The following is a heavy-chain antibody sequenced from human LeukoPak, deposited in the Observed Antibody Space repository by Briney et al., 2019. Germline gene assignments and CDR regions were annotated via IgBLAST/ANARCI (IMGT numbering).Heavy chain of an antibody. J-gene: IGHJ6*03. CDR3: AREVGLWFGELLSGYYYYMDV. Sequence: GASVKVSCKASGYTFTSYGISWVRQAPGQGLEWLGRIIPIFGTANYAPKFQGRVTITTDESTSTAYMELSSLRSEDTAVYYCAREVGLWFGELLSGYYYYMDVWGKGTTVTVSS. CDR2: IIPIFGTA. CDR1: GYTFTSYG. D-gene: IGHD3-10*01. V-gene: IGHV1-69*05.